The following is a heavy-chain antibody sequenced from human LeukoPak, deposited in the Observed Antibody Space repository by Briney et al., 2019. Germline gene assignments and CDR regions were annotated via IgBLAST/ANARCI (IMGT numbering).Heavy chain of an antibody. CDR3: ARDFSYYGDYVGNDY. CDR1: GYTFTSYY. V-gene: IGHV1-46*01. Sequence: RASVKVSCKASGYTFTSYYMHWVRQAPGQGLEWMGIINPSGGSTTYAQKFQGRVTMTRDTSTSTVHMKLSSLSSEDTAVYYCARDFSYYGDYVGNDYWGQGTPVTVSS. D-gene: IGHD4-17*01. J-gene: IGHJ4*02. CDR2: INPSGGST.